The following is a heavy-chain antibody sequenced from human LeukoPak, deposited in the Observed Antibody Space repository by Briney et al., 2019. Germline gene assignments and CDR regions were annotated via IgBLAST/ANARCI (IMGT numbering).Heavy chain of an antibody. J-gene: IGHJ4*02. D-gene: IGHD1-26*01. Sequence: SETLSLTCAVYGGSLSGYYWSWISQPPGKGLEWIGEINHSGNTNYNPSLKSRVTMSVDTSKNHFYLKLSSVTAADTAVYYCARQGSGSSYYYYTFPYWGQGTLVTVSS. CDR2: INHSGNT. CDR1: GGSLSGYY. V-gene: IGHV4-34*01. CDR3: ARQGSGSSYYYYTFPY.